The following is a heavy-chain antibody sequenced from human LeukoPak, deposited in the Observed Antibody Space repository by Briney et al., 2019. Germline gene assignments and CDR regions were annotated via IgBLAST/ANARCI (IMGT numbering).Heavy chain of an antibody. V-gene: IGHV4-31*03. J-gene: IGHJ4*02. CDR2: IYYSGST. CDR3: ARGGYYASGTYYIPYYFDS. D-gene: IGHD3-10*01. Sequence: SETLSLTCTVSGGSISSGGYYWSWIRQHPGKGLEWIGYIYYSGSTYYNPSLKSRVTISVDTSKNQFSLKLSSVTAADTAVYYCARGGYYASGTYYIPYYFDSWGQGTLVTVSS. CDR1: GGSISSGGYY.